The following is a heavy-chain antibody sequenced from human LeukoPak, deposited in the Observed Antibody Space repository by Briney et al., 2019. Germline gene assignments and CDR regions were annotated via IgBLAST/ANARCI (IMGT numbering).Heavy chain of an antibody. CDR2: INSDGSST. CDR1: GFTFSSYW. V-gene: IGHV3-74*01. CDR3: ARGHFDYGDYGSATDY. D-gene: IGHD4-17*01. Sequence: PGGSLRLSCAASGFTFSSYWMHWVRQAPGKGLAWVSRINSDGSSTSYADSVKGRFTISRDNAKNTLYLQMNSLRAEDTAVYYCARGHFDYGDYGSATDYWGQGTLVTVSS. J-gene: IGHJ4*02.